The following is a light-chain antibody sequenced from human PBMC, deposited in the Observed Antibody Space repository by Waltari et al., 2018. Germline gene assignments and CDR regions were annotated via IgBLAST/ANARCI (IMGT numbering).Light chain of an antibody. Sequence: QSVLTQPPSVSGTPGQTVTISCTGHDSNTASSFAVQWYQQLPGAAPKLLILGNTNRPSGVPDRFSGSKSGASASLAITGLQAEDEADYFCQSYESRLVSWVFGGGTKLTLL. CDR1: DSNTASSFA. V-gene: IGLV1-40*01. CDR2: GNT. J-gene: IGLJ3*02. CDR3: QSYESRLVSWV.